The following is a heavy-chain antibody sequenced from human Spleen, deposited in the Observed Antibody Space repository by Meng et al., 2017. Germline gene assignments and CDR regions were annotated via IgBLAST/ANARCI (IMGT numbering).Heavy chain of an antibody. J-gene: IGHJ4*02. CDR3: ARDSRRYCSSTTCSVDY. V-gene: IGHV3-9*01. CDR2: ISWNSGSI. Sequence: LSLTCAASGFTFDDYAMHWVRQAPGKGLEWVSGISWNSGSIGYADSVKGRFTISRDNASNSLYLQMNSLRAEDTAVYYCARDSRRYCSSTTCSVDYWGQGTLVTVSS. CDR1: GFTFDDYA. D-gene: IGHD2-2*01.